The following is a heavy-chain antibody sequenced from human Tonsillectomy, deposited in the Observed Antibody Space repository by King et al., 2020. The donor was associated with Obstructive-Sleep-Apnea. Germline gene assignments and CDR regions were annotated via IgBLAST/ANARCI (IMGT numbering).Heavy chain of an antibody. CDR2: IYYSGII. CDR1: GGSISSHY. Sequence: QLQESGPGLVKPSETLSLTCTGSGGSISSHYWSWIRQPPGKGLEGIVNIYYSGIINNNPSPKSRVTISVYTSKSQISLKLSSVTAADTAVYYCARLLWFGELHWFDPWGQGTLVTVSS. D-gene: IGHD3-10*01. V-gene: IGHV4-59*08. CDR3: ARLLWFGELHWFDP. J-gene: IGHJ5*02.